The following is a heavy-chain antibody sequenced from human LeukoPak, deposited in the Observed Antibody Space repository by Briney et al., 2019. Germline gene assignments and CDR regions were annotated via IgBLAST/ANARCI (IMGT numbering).Heavy chain of an antibody. CDR2: ISSSGSTI. J-gene: IGHJ4*02. V-gene: IGHV3-48*03. CDR1: GFTFSSYE. Sequence: GGSLRLSCAASGFTFSSYEMNWVRQAPGKGLEWVSYISSSGSTIYYADFVKGRFTISRDNAKNSLYLQMNSLRAEDTAVYYCARGGILGGFDYWGQGTLVTVSS. D-gene: IGHD3-9*01. CDR3: ARGGILGGFDY.